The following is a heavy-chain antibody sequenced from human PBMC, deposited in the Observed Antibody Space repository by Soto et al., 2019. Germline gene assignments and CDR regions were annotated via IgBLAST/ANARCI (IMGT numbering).Heavy chain of an antibody. CDR1: GFTFSAYE. CDR2: IGSGGTI. V-gene: IGHV3-48*03. D-gene: IGHD3-3*01. CDR3: ARGGYYWDN. Sequence: GGSLRLSCAASGFTFSAYEMTWVRQAPGKGLEWVSYIGSGGTIFYADSVKGRFTISRDNARNSLYLQTNSLRDEDTAVYYCARGGYYWDNWGRGSLVTVSS. J-gene: IGHJ4*01.